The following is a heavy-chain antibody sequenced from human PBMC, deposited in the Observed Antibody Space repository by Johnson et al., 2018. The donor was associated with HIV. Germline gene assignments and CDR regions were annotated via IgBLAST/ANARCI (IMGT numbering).Heavy chain of an antibody. D-gene: IGHD2-21*01. CDR1: GFTFSTYT. CDR3: GKDISRWGGFDF. J-gene: IGHJ3*01. Sequence: QVQLVESGGGVVQPGRSLRLSCAASGFTFSTYTLHWVRLAPGKGLEWVAVISYDGSNKYYADSVKGRFAISRDNSKNTLYLQMNSLRAEDTALYYCGKDISRWGGFDFWGQGTMVTVSS. CDR2: ISYDGSNK. V-gene: IGHV3-30*09.